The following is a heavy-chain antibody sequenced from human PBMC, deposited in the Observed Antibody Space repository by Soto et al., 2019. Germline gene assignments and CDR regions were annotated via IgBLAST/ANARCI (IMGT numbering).Heavy chain of an antibody. CDR2: ISYDGGLQ. CDR3: VSDRGYGHASVPYS. V-gene: IGHV3-30*13. J-gene: IGHJ4*02. CDR1: GFTFTSYG. Sequence: QAHLVESGGGVVQPGRSLRLSCAASGFTFTSYGMHWVRQAPGTRLEWVAVISYDGGLQHYADSVKGRFTISRDNSKTRVLPQMTSLRAEDKAVYYCVSDRGYGHASVPYSWGQGALVSVSS. D-gene: IGHD5-18*01.